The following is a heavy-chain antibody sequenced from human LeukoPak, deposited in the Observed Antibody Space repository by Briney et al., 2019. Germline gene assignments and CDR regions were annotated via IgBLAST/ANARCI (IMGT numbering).Heavy chain of an antibody. CDR3: ARTLVLLWFGEHRNWFDP. Sequence: PSEALSLTSTVSGGSISSGGYYWSWIRQHPGKGLEWIGYIYYSGSTYYNPSLKSRVTISVDASKNQFSLKLSSVTAADTAVYYCARTLVLLWFGEHRNWFDPWGQGTLVTVSS. V-gene: IGHV4-31*03. CDR2: IYYSGST. J-gene: IGHJ5*02. CDR1: GGSISSGGYY. D-gene: IGHD3-10*01.